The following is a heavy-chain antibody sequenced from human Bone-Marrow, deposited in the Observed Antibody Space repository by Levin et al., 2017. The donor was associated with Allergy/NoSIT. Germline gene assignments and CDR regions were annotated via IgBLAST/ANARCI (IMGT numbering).Heavy chain of an antibody. J-gene: IGHJ4*02. V-gene: IGHV3-9*01. D-gene: IGHD3-10*01. Sequence: SCAASGFTFDDYAMHWVRQAPGKGLEWVSGITWDSGNIGYADSVKGRFTISRDNAKNSLYLQMNSLRAEDTALYYCAKSMGYGSGSFDYWGQGTLVTVSS. CDR1: GFTFDDYA. CDR3: AKSMGYGSGSFDY. CDR2: ITWDSGNI.